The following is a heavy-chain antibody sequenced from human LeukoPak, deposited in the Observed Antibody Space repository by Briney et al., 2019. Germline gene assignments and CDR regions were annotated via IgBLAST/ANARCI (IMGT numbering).Heavy chain of an antibody. Sequence: PGGSLRLSCAASGFTFSICSMNWVRQAPGKGLEWVSSISASSTYIYYADSVKGRFTISRDNSKNTLYLQMNSLRAEDTAVYYCAKSTYSYGYIPFCDYWGQGTLVTVSS. D-gene: IGHD5-18*01. CDR2: ISASSTYI. V-gene: IGHV3-21*04. CDR1: GFTFSICS. J-gene: IGHJ4*02. CDR3: AKSTYSYGYIPFCDY.